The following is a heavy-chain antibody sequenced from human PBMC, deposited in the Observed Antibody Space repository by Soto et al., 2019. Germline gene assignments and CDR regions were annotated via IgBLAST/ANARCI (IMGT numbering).Heavy chain of an antibody. CDR2: ISSSSSYI. CDR3: ARERANYYYYYGMDV. J-gene: IGHJ6*02. V-gene: IGHV3-21*01. Sequence: EVQLVESGGGLVKPGGYLRLSCAASGFTFSSYSMNWVRQAPGKGLEWVSSISSSSSYIYYADSVKGRFTISRDNAKNSLYLQMNSLRAEDTAVYYCARERANYYYYYGMDVWGQGTTVTVSS. CDR1: GFTFSSYS.